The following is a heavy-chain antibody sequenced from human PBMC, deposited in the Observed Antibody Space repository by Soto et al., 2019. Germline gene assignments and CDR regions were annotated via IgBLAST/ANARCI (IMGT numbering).Heavy chain of an antibody. D-gene: IGHD6-6*01. CDR2: IGTAGDT. CDR1: GFTFSSYD. Sequence: EVQLVESGGGLVQPGGSLRLSCAASGFTFSSYDMHWVRQATGKGLEWVSAIGTAGDTYYPVSVKGRFTISRENAKNSLYLQMNSLRAEDTAVYYCARYDPEYGYFDYWGQGTLVTVSS. V-gene: IGHV3-13*01. J-gene: IGHJ4*02. CDR3: ARYDPEYGYFDY.